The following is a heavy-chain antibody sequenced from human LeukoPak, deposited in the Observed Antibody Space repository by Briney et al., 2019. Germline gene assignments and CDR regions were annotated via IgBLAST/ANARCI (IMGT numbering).Heavy chain of an antibody. D-gene: IGHD2-2*01. CDR3: ARSYCSSTSCNFDY. Sequence: SETLSLTCTVSGGSISSSSYYWGWIRQPPGKGLEWIGSIYYSGSTNYNPSLKSRVTISVDTSKNQFSLKLSSVTAADTAVYYCARSYCSSTSCNFDYWGQGTLVTVSS. CDR1: GGSISSSSYY. V-gene: IGHV4-39*07. J-gene: IGHJ4*02. CDR2: IYYSGST.